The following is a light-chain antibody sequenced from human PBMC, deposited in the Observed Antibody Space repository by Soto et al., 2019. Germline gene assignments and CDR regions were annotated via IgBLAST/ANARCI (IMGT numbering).Light chain of an antibody. V-gene: IGLV2-14*01. CDR3: SSYTSSSTLGYV. CDR2: DVS. J-gene: IGLJ1*01. CDR1: SSDVGGYNY. Sequence: QSALTQPASVSGSPGQSITISCTGTSSDVGGYNYVSWYQQHPGKAPKLMIYDVSNRRSGVSNRFSGSKSGNTASLTISGLQAEDEADYYCSSYTSSSTLGYVFGTGTKLTVL.